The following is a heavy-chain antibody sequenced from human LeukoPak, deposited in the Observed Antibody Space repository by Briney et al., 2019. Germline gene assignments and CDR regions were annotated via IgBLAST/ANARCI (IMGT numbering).Heavy chain of an antibody. CDR2: ISYDGNNK. CDR1: GFTFGSYA. Sequence: GGSLRLSCAASGFTFGSYAMHWVRQAPGKGLEWVALISYDGNNKYYADSVKGRFTISRDNSKNTLFLQMNSLRPEDTAVYYCARDLVFFGYCSGHSCSADAFDIWGQGTMLTVSS. V-gene: IGHV3-30*04. CDR3: ARDLVFFGYCSGHSCSADAFDI. J-gene: IGHJ3*02. D-gene: IGHD2-15*01.